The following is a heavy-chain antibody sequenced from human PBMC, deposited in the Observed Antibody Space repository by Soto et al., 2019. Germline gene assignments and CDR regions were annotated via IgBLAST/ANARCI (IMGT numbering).Heavy chain of an antibody. CDR1: GFTFSDYA. V-gene: IGHV3-30*18. D-gene: IGHD6-19*01. CDR2: VFHDGRNT. CDR3: AKGVRQWLVTSDFNC. Sequence: VQLVESGGGVVQPGRSLRLSCAASGFTFSDYAMHWVRQAPGKGLEWVAVVFHDGRNTHYADSVKGRFTISRDSSKNTVSLEITSLRAEDTAVYYFAKGVRQWLVTSDFNCWGQRALVTVSS. J-gene: IGHJ4*02.